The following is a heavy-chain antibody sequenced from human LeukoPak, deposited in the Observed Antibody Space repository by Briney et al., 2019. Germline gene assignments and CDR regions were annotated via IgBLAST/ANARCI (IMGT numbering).Heavy chain of an antibody. D-gene: IGHD2-2*01. Sequence: ASVKVSCKASGYTFTGYYMHWVRQAPGQGLEWMGWINPNSDGTNYAQKFQGRVTMTRDTSTSTVYMELSSLRSEDTAVYYCARVGCSSTSCYGGPYWGQGTLVTVSS. CDR2: INPNSDGT. V-gene: IGHV1-2*02. CDR3: ARVGCSSTSCYGGPY. CDR1: GYTFTGYY. J-gene: IGHJ4*02.